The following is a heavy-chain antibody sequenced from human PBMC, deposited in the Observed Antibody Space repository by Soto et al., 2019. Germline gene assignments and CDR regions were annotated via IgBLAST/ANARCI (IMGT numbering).Heavy chain of an antibody. CDR1: GYTFTGYY. CDR3: ARDNGEFCSSTSCHTGGVDY. Sequence: ASVKVSCKASGYTFTGYYMHWVRQAPGQGLEWMGWINPNSGGTNYAQKFQGRVTMTRDTSISTAYMELSRLRSDDTAVYYCARDNGEFCSSTSCHTGGVDYWGQGTLVTVSS. J-gene: IGHJ4*02. V-gene: IGHV1-2*02. CDR2: INPNSGGT. D-gene: IGHD2-2*01.